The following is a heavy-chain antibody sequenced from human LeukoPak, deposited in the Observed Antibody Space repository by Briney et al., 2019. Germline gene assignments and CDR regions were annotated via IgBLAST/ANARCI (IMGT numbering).Heavy chain of an antibody. J-gene: IGHJ3*02. CDR2: IYYSGST. D-gene: IGHD1-1*01. V-gene: IGHV4-59*12. CDR1: GGSISSYY. Sequence: SETLSLTCTVSGGSISSYYWSWIRQPPGKGLEWIGYIYYSGSTNYNPSLKSRVTISVDTSKNQFSLKLSSVTAADTAVYYCARFDVGTDAFDIWGQGTMVTVSS. CDR3: ARFDVGTDAFDI.